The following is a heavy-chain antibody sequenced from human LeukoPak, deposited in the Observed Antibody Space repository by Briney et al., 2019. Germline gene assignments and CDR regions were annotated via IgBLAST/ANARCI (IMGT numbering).Heavy chain of an antibody. CDR1: GGSISGYY. V-gene: IGHV4-59*08. D-gene: IGHD3-9*01. CDR3: VRPQAGIRYFDP. Sequence: SETLSLTCTVSGGSISGYYWSWIRQPPGKALEWIAYIDYSGDTNSNPSLKSRVTISVDTSKNQFSLRLNSVTAADTAFYYFVRPQAGIRYFDPWGQGTLVTVSS. CDR2: IDYSGDT. J-gene: IGHJ5*02.